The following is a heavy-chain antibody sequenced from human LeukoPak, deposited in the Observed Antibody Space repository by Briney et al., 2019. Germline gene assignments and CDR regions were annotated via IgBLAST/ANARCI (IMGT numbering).Heavy chain of an antibody. CDR2: ISGSGGST. V-gene: IGHV3-23*01. CDR1: GFTVSSNY. J-gene: IGHJ4*02. CDR3: AKDLVTIHGGSDY. D-gene: IGHD3-10*01. Sequence: AGGSLRLSCAASGFTVSSNYMTWVRQAPGKGLEWVSAISGSGGSTYYADSVKGRFTISRDNSKNTLYLQMNSLRAEDTAVYYCAKDLVTIHGGSDYWGQGTLVTVSS.